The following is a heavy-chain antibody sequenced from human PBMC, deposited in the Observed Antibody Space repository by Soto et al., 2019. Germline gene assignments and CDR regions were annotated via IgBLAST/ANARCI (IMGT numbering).Heavy chain of an antibody. CDR3: AKEARHIVVVTASIRLGAFDI. CDR1: GFTFSSYA. CDR2: ISGSGGST. Sequence: GGSLRLSCAASGFTFSSYAMSWVSQAPGKGLEWVSAISGSGGSTYYADSVKGRFTISRDNSKNTLYLQMNSLRAEDTAVYYCAKEARHIVVVTASIRLGAFDIWGQGTMVTVSS. V-gene: IGHV3-23*01. D-gene: IGHD2-21*02. J-gene: IGHJ3*02.